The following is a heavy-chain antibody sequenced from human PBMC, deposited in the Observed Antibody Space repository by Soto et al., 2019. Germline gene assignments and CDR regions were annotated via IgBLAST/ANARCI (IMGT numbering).Heavy chain of an antibody. CDR2: IKTNSEGGTT. CDR3: TTGSVEGV. V-gene: IGHV3-15*07. CDR1: GFTFSKAW. D-gene: IGHD2-15*01. J-gene: IGHJ6*02. Sequence: EVQLVESGGGLVKPGGSLRLSCAASGFTFSKAWMNWVRQAPGKGREWVGRIKTNSEGGTTDYAAPVQGRFSLSRDDSRNTLSLQMNSLKTDDTAVYYCTTGSVEGVWGQGATVTVSS.